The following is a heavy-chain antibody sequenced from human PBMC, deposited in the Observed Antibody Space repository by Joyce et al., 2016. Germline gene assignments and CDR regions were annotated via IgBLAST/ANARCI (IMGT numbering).Heavy chain of an antibody. Sequence: EVQLVESGGGLVQPGGSLRLSCAASGFTFSSYWMSWVRQAPGKGVEWVANIKQDGSEKYYVDSVKGRFTISRDNAKNSLYLQMNSLRAEDTAVYYCATVRDYYGSGSQPLDYWGQGTLVTVSS. CDR1: GFTFSSYW. CDR3: ATVRDYYGSGSQPLDY. CDR2: IKQDGSEK. V-gene: IGHV3-7*01. J-gene: IGHJ4*02. D-gene: IGHD3-10*01.